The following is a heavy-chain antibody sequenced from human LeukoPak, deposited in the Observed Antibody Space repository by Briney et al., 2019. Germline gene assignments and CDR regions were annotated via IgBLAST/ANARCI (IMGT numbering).Heavy chain of an antibody. CDR3: ASWAGNTQSDSWSGPFDY. J-gene: IGHJ4*02. V-gene: IGHV3-11*06. Sequence: SGGSLRLSCAASGFTFSDYYMSWIRQAPGKGLEWVSSISSTSTYIYYADSVKGRFTISRDNAKNSLYLQMSSLRVEDTAVYYCASWAGNTQSDSWSGPFDYWGQGTLVTVSS. CDR2: ISSTSTYI. D-gene: IGHD3-3*01. CDR1: GFTFSDYY.